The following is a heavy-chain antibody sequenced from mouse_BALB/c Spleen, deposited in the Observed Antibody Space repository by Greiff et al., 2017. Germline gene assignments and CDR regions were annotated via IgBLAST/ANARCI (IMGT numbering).Heavy chain of an antibody. J-gene: IGHJ4*01. Sequence: EVQLQQSGPGLVKPSQSLSLTCSVTGYSITSGYYWNWIRQFPGNKLEWMGYISYDGSNNYNPSLKNRISITRDTSKNQFFLKLNSVTTEDTATYYCASIHYYGMDYWGQGTSVTVSS. CDR1: GYSITSGYY. V-gene: IGHV3-6*02. CDR3: ASIHYYGMDY. CDR2: ISYDGSN.